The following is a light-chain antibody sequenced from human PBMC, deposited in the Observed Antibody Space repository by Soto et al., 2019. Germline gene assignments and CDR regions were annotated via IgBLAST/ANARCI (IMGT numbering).Light chain of an antibody. CDR2: YAS. J-gene: IGKJ3*01. CDR3: QHYSNWPPT. Sequence: EVVMTQSPATLSVSPGERVTLSCRASQTVHSNLAWYQQRPGQAPSPLISYASTRATGIPARFSGSGSGTEFTLTISSLQSEDSGVYYCQHYSNWPPTFGPGTKVEIK. V-gene: IGKV3-15*01. CDR1: QTVHSN.